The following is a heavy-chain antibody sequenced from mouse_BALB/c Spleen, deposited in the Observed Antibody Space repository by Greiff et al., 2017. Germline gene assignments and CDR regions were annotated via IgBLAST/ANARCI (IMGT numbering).Heavy chain of an antibody. V-gene: IGHV14-1*02. D-gene: IGHD3-3*01. CDR2: IDPENGNT. Sequence: EVQLQQSGAELVRPGALVKLSCKASGFNIKDYYMHWVKQRPEQGLEWIGWIDPENGNTIYDPKFQGKATITADTSSNTAYLQLSSLTSEDTAVYYCARIRGFLYYYAMDYWGQGTSVTVSS. CDR3: ARIRGFLYYYAMDY. J-gene: IGHJ4*01. CDR1: GFNIKDYY.